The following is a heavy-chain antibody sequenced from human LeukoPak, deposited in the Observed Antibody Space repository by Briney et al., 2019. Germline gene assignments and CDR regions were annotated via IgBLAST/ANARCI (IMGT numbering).Heavy chain of an antibody. V-gene: IGHV4-59*01. D-gene: IGHD2-2*01. Sequence: PSETPSLTCTVSGGSISSYYWSWIRQPPGKGLEWIGYIYYSGSTNYNPSLKSRVTISVDTSKNQFSLKLSSVTAADTAVYYCAKWWCSSTSCPPRGAFDIWGQGTMVTVSS. CDR2: IYYSGST. CDR3: AKWWCSSTSCPPRGAFDI. CDR1: GGSISSYY. J-gene: IGHJ3*02.